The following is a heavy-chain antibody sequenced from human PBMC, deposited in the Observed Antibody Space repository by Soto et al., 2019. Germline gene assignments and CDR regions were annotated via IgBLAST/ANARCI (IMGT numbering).Heavy chain of an antibody. CDR2: MHADGST. CDR3: ARHYCTCGPCYFDY. J-gene: IGHJ4*02. CDR1: GDSVSNSNYY. Sequence: QLQLHESGPGLVRPSETLSLTCTVSGDSVSNSNYYWGWIRQPPGKGLEWIGTMHADGSTYYNPSLKSRVTLSVDTSKNQFYLKLSSVTAADTTVYYCARHYCTCGPCYFDYWGQGALVTVSS. D-gene: IGHD2-8*02. V-gene: IGHV4-39*01.